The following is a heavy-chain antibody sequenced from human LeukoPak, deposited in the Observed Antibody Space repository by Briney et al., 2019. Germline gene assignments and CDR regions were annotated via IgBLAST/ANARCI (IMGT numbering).Heavy chain of an antibody. Sequence: GREWIGSIYYSGSTYYNPSLKSRVTISVDTSKNQFSLKLSSVTAADTAVYYCARRYSSSYYWGQGTLVTVSS. J-gene: IGHJ4*02. CDR3: ARRYSSSYY. D-gene: IGHD6-13*01. CDR2: IYYSGST. V-gene: IGHV4-30-2*03.